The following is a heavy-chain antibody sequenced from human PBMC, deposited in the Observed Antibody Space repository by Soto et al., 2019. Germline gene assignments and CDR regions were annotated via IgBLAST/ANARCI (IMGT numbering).Heavy chain of an antibody. Sequence: EVQLVESGGGLVQPGGSLRLSCTASGFTLTNYAMNWVRQAPGKGLEWVSYISSSSAAIFYADSVKGRFTISRDNAKSSLYLHMTSQSDEDAAVYYCARDHSRGRVLFYYMDVWGRGTTVPVSS. J-gene: IGHJ6*03. D-gene: IGHD2-21*01. CDR3: ARDHSRGRVLFYYMDV. CDR2: ISSSSAAI. CDR1: GFTLTNYA. V-gene: IGHV3-48*02.